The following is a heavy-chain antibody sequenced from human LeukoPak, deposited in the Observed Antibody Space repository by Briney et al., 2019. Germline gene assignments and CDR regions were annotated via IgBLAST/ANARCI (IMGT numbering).Heavy chain of an antibody. CDR1: GYTFTSYG. Sequence: GASVKVSCKASGYTFTSYGISWVRQAPGQGLEWMGWISAYNGNTNYAQKLQGRVTMTTDTSTSTAYMELRSLRSDDTAVYYCARARITIFGVVDGDYYMDVWGKGTTVTVSS. CDR3: ARARITIFGVVDGDYYMDV. CDR2: ISAYNGNT. J-gene: IGHJ6*03. V-gene: IGHV1-18*01. D-gene: IGHD3-3*01.